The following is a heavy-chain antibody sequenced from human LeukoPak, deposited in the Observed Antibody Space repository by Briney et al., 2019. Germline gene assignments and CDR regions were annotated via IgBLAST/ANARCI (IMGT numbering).Heavy chain of an antibody. CDR3: ATAGSVVGATPDY. Sequence: ASVKVSCKASGGTFSGYAISWVRQAPGQGLEWMGGIIPIFGTANYAQKFQGRVTTTADESTSTAYMELSSLRSEDTAVYYCATAGSVVGATPDYWGQGTLVTVSS. CDR2: IIPIFGTA. D-gene: IGHD1-26*01. V-gene: IGHV1-69*13. J-gene: IGHJ4*02. CDR1: GGTFSGYA.